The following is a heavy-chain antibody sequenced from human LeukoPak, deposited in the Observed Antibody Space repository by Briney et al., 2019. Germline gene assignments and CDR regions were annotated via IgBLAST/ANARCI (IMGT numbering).Heavy chain of an antibody. J-gene: IGHJ3*02. Sequence: SETLSLTCTVSGGSISSSSYYWGWIRQPPGKGLEWIGRIFYSGSTYYNPSLKSRVTISVDTSKDQLSLKVSSVTAADTAVYYCAREGWYYYDSSGENAFDIWGQGTMVTVSS. D-gene: IGHD3-22*01. CDR3: AREGWYYYDSSGENAFDI. V-gene: IGHV4-39*02. CDR2: IFYSGST. CDR1: GGSISSSSYY.